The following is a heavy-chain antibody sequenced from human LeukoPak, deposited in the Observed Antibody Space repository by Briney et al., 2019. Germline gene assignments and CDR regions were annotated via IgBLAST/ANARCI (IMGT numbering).Heavy chain of an antibody. CDR3: ARGPGRYCSSTSCGPRTYYYYGMDV. V-gene: IGHV4-34*01. CDR1: GGSFSGYY. CDR2: INHSGST. D-gene: IGHD2-2*01. J-gene: IGHJ6*04. Sequence: SETLSLTCAVYGGSFSGYYWSWIRQPPGKGLEWIGEINHSGSTNYNPSLKSRVTISVDTSKNQFSLKLSSVTAADTAVYYCARGPGRYCSSTSCGPRTYYYYGMDVWGKGTTVTVSS.